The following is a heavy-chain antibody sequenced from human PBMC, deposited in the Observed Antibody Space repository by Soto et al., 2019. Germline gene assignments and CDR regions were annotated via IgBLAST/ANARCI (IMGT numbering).Heavy chain of an antibody. CDR2: INAGNGNA. CDR1: GYTFTSYP. Sequence: ASVKVSCKASGYTFTSYPMHWVRQAPGHRLEWMGWINAGNGNAKYSQKFQLRASFYRDTSANTVYMELSRLRSDDTAVYYWARGVYYDFWGGRHYYYYYYMDVWGKGTTVTVSS. D-gene: IGHD3-3*01. V-gene: IGHV1-3*01. CDR3: ARGVYYDFWGGRHYYYYYYMDV. J-gene: IGHJ6*03.